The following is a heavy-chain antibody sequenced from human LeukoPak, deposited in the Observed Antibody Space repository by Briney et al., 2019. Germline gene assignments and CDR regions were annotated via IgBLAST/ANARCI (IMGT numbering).Heavy chain of an antibody. CDR3: ARAVSGWQYYFDY. V-gene: IGHV4-59*01. D-gene: IGHD6-19*01. CDR1: GGSISSYY. CDR2: IYYSGST. J-gene: IGHJ4*02. Sequence: SETLSLTCTVCGGSISSYYWSWIRQPPGKGLEWIGYIYYSGSTNYNPSLKSRVTISVDTSKNQFSLKLSSVTAADTAVYYCARAVSGWQYYFDYWGQGTLVTVSS.